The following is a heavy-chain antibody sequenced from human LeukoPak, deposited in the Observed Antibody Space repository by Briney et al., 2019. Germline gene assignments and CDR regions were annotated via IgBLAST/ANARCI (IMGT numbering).Heavy chain of an antibody. CDR2: IRYDGSNK. J-gene: IGHJ5*02. V-gene: IGHV3-30*02. D-gene: IGHD6-13*01. CDR1: GFTFSSYG. Sequence: GGSLRLSCAASGFTFSSYGMHWVRQAPGKGLEWVAFIRYDGSNKYYADSVKVRFTNSRDNSKNPLYLQMNSLRAEDTAVYYCAKGRYSSSWYWFDPWGQGTLVTVSS. CDR3: AKGRYSSSWYWFDP.